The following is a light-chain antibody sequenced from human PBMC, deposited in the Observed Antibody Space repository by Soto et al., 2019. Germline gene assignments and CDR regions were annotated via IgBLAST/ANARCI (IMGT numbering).Light chain of an antibody. CDR1: QSISSY. J-gene: IGKJ1*01. CDR2: AAS. Sequence: DIQMTQSPSSLSASVGDRVTITCRASQSISSYLNWYQQKPGKAPKLLISAASILQSGVPSRFSGSGSGTDFTLTISSLQPEDFATYYCQQSYSTPWTFGQGTKVEIK. CDR3: QQSYSTPWT. V-gene: IGKV1-39*01.